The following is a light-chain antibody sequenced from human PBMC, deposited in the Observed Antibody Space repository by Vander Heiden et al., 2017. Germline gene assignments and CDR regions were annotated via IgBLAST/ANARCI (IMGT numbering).Light chain of an antibody. CDR2: AAS. V-gene: IGKV1-39*01. Sequence: DIQMTQSPSSLSASVGDRVTITCRASQSISSYLIWYQQKPGKAPKLLIYAASSLQSGVPSRFSGSGSGTDFTLTISSLQPEDFATYYCQQSYSTPPRTFGGGTKVEIK. CDR1: QSISSY. CDR3: QQSYSTPPRT. J-gene: IGKJ4*01.